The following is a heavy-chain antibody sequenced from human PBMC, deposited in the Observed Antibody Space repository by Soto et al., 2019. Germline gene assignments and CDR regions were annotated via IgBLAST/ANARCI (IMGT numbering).Heavy chain of an antibody. Sequence: ASVKVSCKASGYTFTSYYMHWVRQAPGQGLEWMGIINPSGGSTSYAQKFQGRVTMTRDTSTSTVYMELSSLRSEDTAVYYCAREGIAARPSIAFDYWGQGTLVTAPQ. CDR2: INPSGGST. J-gene: IGHJ4*02. CDR1: GYTFTSYY. V-gene: IGHV1-46*03. D-gene: IGHD6-6*01. CDR3: AREGIAARPSIAFDY.